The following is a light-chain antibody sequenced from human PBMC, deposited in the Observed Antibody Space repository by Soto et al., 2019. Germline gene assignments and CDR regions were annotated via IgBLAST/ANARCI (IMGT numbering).Light chain of an antibody. CDR3: QQYHNWPPIT. Sequence: EIVLTQYQATLSLSPGERATLSCRASQSVSSYLAWYQQKPGQAPRLLIYDASNRATGIPARFSGSGSGTDFTLTISSLEPEDFAVYYCQQYHNWPPITFGQGTRLEI. CDR2: DAS. CDR1: QSVSSY. V-gene: IGKV3-11*01. J-gene: IGKJ5*01.